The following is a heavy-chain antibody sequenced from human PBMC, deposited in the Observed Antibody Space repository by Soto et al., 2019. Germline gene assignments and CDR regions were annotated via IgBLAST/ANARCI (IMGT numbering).Heavy chain of an antibody. CDR2: IWYDGSNK. Sequence: GGSLRLSCAASGFTFSSYGMHWVRQAPGKGLEWVAVIWYDGSNKYYADSVKGRFTISRDNSKNTLYLQMNSLRAEDTAVYYCARGTWVLMVYASIAFDYWGQGTLVTVSS. J-gene: IGHJ4*02. D-gene: IGHD2-8*01. CDR1: GFTFSSYG. V-gene: IGHV3-33*01. CDR3: ARGTWVLMVYASIAFDY.